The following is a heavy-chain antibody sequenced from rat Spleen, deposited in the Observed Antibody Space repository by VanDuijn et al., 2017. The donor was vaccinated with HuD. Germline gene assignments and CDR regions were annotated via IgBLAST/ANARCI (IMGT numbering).Heavy chain of an antibody. CDR1: GFTFSDYG. CDR3: TRDLLNYGNYVFAY. D-gene: IGHD1-3*01. CDR2: ISPSGGSI. J-gene: IGHJ3*01. V-gene: IGHV5-19*01. Sequence: EVQLVESGGGLVQPGRSLKLSCAASGFTFSDYGMHWIRQAPTKGLEWVASISPSGGSIYYRDSVKGRFTISRDNAKSTLYLQMDSLRSEDTATYYCTRDLLNYGNYVFAYWGQGTLVTVSS.